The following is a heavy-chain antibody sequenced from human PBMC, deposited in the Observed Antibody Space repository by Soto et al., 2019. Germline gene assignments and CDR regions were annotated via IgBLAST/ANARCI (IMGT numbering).Heavy chain of an antibody. J-gene: IGHJ4*02. CDR3: AYGFWRGINHYFDY. CDR2: IYWDDDK. CDR1: GFSFSTYWVG. Sequence: QITLKESGPTLVKPTQTLTLTCTFSGFSFSTYWVGVGWIRQPPEKALEWLAVIYWDDDKAYSPSLKSRLTITKDTSKSQVVLILTTVDPVDTATYYCAYGFWRGINHYFDYCGQGSLVTVSS. D-gene: IGHD2-2*03. V-gene: IGHV2-5*02.